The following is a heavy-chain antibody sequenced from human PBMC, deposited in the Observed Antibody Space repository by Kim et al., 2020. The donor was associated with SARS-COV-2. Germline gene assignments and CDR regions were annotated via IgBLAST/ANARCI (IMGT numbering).Heavy chain of an antibody. J-gene: IGHJ6*02. Sequence: GGSLRLSCAASGFTVSINYMSWVRQAPGKGLEWVSVIYSGGSTYYADSVKGRFTISRDNSKNTLYLQMNSLRAEDTAVYYCARESDYYYGMDVWGQGTTVTVSS. CDR2: IYSGGST. CDR1: GFTVSINY. V-gene: IGHV3-66*02. CDR3: ARESDYYYGMDV.